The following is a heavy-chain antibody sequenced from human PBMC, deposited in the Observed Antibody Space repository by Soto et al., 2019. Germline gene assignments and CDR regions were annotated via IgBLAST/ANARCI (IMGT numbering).Heavy chain of an antibody. J-gene: IGHJ3*02. Sequence: PGGSLRLSCAASGFTFSSYAMHWVRQAPGKGLEWVAVISYDGSNKYYADSVKGRFTISRDNSKNTLYLQMNSLRAEDTAVYYCASWFEMATATDAFDIWGQGTMVTVSS. V-gene: IGHV3-30-3*01. CDR2: ISYDGSNK. CDR3: ASWFEMATATDAFDI. CDR1: GFTFSSYA. D-gene: IGHD5-18*01.